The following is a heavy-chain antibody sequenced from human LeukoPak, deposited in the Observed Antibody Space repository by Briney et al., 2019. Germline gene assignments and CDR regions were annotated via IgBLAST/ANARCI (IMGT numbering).Heavy chain of an antibody. J-gene: IGHJ6*03. CDR1: GGSFTDYYY. CDR3: ARVKRGDTSAWALYSYYHFIDV. CDR2: INNSGST. V-gene: IGHV4-34*01. D-gene: IGHD2-2*01. Sequence: SETLSLTCAVYGGSFTDYYYWSWIRQPPGKGLEWLGEINNSGSTNYNPSLVGRVTISVDTSKSQFSLRLTSVTAADTAVYFCARVKRGDTSAWALYSYYHFIDVWAKGTTVTVPS.